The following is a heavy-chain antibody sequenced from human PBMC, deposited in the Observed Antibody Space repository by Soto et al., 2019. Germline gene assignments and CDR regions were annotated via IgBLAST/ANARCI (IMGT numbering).Heavy chain of an antibody. CDR1: GDSVNSAY. V-gene: IGHV4-31*03. Sequence: QVQLQEMGPGLVKPSQTLTITCTVSGDSVNSAYWSWIRQLPGKGLEWMGNSYHTGRTFYNPSLKSRLAISIDTSKPLFSLKLRSVTASDTAVYYCARTDAYNSSFFDSWGQGTVVTVSS. J-gene: IGHJ4*02. CDR2: SYHTGRT. D-gene: IGHD6-6*01. CDR3: ARTDAYNSSFFDS.